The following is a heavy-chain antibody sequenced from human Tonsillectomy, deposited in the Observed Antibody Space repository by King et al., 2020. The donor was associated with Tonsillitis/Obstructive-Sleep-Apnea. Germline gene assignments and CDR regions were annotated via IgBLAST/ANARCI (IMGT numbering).Heavy chain of an antibody. CDR1: GGSISSSSYY. Sequence: VQLQESGPGLVKPSETLSLTCTVSGGSISSSSYYWGGIRQPPGKGLEWIGSIYYSGSTYYNPSLKSRVTISVDTSKNQFSLKLSSVTAADTAVYYCARQIVVVVTASRTYAFDYWGQGTLVTVSS. D-gene: IGHD2-21*02. CDR2: IYYSGST. CDR3: ARQIVVVVTASRTYAFDY. J-gene: IGHJ4*02. V-gene: IGHV4-39*01.